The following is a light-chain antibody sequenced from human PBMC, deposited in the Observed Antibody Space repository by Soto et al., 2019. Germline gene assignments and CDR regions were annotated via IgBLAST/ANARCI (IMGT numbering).Light chain of an antibody. V-gene: IGKV1-39*01. CDR2: AAS. Sequence: DIQMTQSPSSLSASVGDRLTITCRASQTIISFLNWYQQKPGKAPKLLIYAASSLQSGVPSRFSGSGSGTHFTLNISSLQPEDFATYYCQQSYDTPYTFGQGTKLEIK. CDR1: QTIISF. CDR3: QQSYDTPYT. J-gene: IGKJ2*01.